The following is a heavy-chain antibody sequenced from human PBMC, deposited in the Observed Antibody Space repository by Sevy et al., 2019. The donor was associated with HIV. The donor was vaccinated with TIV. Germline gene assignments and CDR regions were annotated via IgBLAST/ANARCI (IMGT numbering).Heavy chain of an antibody. CDR1: GFTFISYT. CDR3: AKEDLQGFDP. J-gene: IGHJ5*02. CDR2: ISSSGGST. V-gene: IGHV3-23*01. Sequence: GGSLRLSCAASGFTFISYTISWVRQAPGKGPEWVSAISSSGGSTYYADSVKGRFSISRDNSNKRVNLQMSSLRGEDTAVYYCAKEDLQGFDPWGQGTLVTVSS.